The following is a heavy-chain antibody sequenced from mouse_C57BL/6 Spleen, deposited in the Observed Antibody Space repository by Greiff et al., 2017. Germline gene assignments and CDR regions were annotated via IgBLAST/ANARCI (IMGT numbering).Heavy chain of an antibody. CDR1: GYAFSSYW. V-gene: IGHV1-80*01. Sequence: QVQLKQSGAELVKPGASVKISCKASGYAFSSYWMNWVKQRPGKGLEWIGQIYPGDGDTNYNGKFKGKATLTADKSSSTAYMQLSSLTSEDSAVYFCARPHYYGGPFGYWGQGTPHTVPS. J-gene: IGHJ2*01. CDR3: ARPHYYGGPFGY. D-gene: IGHD1-1*02. CDR2: IYPGDGDT.